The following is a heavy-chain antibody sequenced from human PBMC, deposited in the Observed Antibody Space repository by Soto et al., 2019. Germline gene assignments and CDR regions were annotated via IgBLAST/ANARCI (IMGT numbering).Heavy chain of an antibody. CDR1: GGSFSSYT. J-gene: IGHJ2*01. D-gene: IGHD1-26*01. Sequence: QVQLVQSGAEVKKPGSSVKVACKTSGGSFSSYTISWVRQAPGQGLEWMGRIIPILDIANYAQKFQGRVTITADKSTSTAYMELSSLRSEDTAVYYCARSEGGSRYFDLWGRGTLVTVSS. V-gene: IGHV1-69*02. CDR3: ARSEGGSRYFDL. CDR2: IIPILDIA.